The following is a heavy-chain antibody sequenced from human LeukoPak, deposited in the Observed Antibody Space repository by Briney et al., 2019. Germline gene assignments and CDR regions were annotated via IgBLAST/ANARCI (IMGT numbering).Heavy chain of an antibody. CDR3: ARPGAPYGLDI. D-gene: IGHD3-10*01. Sequence: GGSLRLSCAASGFTFSSYWMSWVRQAPGKGLEWVANIKQDGSEKYYVDSVKGRFTISRDNAKNSLFLQMNSLRAADTAVYYCARPGAPYGLDIWGQGTMVTVSS. CDR2: IKQDGSEK. CDR1: GFTFSSYW. V-gene: IGHV3-7*01. J-gene: IGHJ3*02.